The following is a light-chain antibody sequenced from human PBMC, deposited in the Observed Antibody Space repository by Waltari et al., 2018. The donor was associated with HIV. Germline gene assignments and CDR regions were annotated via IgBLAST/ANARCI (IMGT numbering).Light chain of an antibody. CDR3: SSFTSSTTWV. CDR1: SSDVAKYNY. Sequence: QSALTQPASVSGSPGQSVTISCTGTSSDVAKYNYVSWYQQHPGQAPKLMIYEVSKRPSWVSNRFSGSKSGNTASLTIAGLQAEDDADYYCSSFTSSTTWVFGGGTRLTVL. V-gene: IGLV2-14*01. CDR2: EVS. J-gene: IGLJ3*02.